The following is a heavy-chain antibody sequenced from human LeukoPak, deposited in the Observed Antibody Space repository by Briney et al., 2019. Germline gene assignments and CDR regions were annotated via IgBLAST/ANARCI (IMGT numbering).Heavy chain of an antibody. CDR3: ARAGTETYYDFWSGYYGRYSWFDP. CDR1: GFTFSSYA. D-gene: IGHD3-3*01. V-gene: IGHV3-21*01. CDR2: ISSSSSYI. J-gene: IGHJ5*02. Sequence: GGSLRLSCAASGFTFSSYAMKWVRQAPGKGLEWVSSISSSSSYIYYADSVKGRFTISRDNAKNSLYLQMNSLRAEDTAVYYCARAGTETYYDFWSGYYGRYSWFDPWGQGTLVTVSS.